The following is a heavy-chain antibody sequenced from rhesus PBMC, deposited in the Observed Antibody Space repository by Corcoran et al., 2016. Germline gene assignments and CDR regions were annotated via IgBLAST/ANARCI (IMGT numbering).Heavy chain of an antibody. V-gene: IGHV1-111*02. D-gene: IGHD4-23*01. CDR1: GYTFTDYY. J-gene: IGHJ5-2*02. Sequence: EVQLVQSGAEVKKPGASVKISCKASGYTFTDYYLHWVRQAPGKGFEWMGRVGPEDGEAITEQKFQERVTITADTSTDTADMELSSLRSEDTAVYYCATGGQYPVVWGRGVLVTVSS. CDR3: ATGGQYPVV. CDR2: VGPEDGEA.